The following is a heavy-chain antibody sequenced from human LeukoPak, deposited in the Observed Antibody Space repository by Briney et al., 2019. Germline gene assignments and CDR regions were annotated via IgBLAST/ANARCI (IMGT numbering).Heavy chain of an antibody. D-gene: IGHD6-19*01. CDR2: ISSNGGST. CDR1: GFTFSSYA. Sequence: GGSLRLSCSASGFTFSSYAMHWVRQAPGKGLEYVSAISSNGGSTYYADSVKGRFTISRDNSKNTLYLQMNSLRAEDTAAYYCAKSGSGWCRFDYWGQGTLVTLSP. CDR3: AKSGSGWCRFDY. V-gene: IGHV3-64*04. J-gene: IGHJ4*02.